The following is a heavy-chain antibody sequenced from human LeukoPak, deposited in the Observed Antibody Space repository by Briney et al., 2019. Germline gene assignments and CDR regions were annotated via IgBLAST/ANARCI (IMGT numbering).Heavy chain of an antibody. V-gene: IGHV3-9*01. CDR1: GFTFDDYA. D-gene: IGHD4-17*01. J-gene: IGHJ6*02. CDR3: AKDSTVTENDYYGMDV. CDR2: ISWNSGSI. Sequence: GGSLRLSCAASGFTFDDYAMHWVRHAPGKGLEWVSGISWNSGSIGYADSVKGRFTISRDNAKNSLYLQMNSLRAEDTALYYCAKDSTVTENDYYGMDVWGQGTTVTVSS.